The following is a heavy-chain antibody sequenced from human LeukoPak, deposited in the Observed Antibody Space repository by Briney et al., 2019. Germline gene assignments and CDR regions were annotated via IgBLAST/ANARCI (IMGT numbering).Heavy chain of an antibody. CDR2: IYSGGST. J-gene: IGHJ3*02. CDR3: ARVKGAFGEEFDAFDI. Sequence: GGSLRLSCAASGFTVSSNYMSWVRQAPGKGLKWVSVIYSGGSTYYADSVKGRFTISRDNSKNTLYLQMNSLRAEDTAVYYCARVKGAFGEEFDAFDIWGQGTMVTVSS. D-gene: IGHD3-10*01. V-gene: IGHV3-53*01. CDR1: GFTVSSNY.